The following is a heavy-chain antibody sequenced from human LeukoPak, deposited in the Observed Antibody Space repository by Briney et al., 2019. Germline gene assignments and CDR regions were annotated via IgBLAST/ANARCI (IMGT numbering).Heavy chain of an antibody. V-gene: IGHV4-34*01. Sequence: SETLSLTCAVYGGSFSGYYWSWIRQPPGKGLEWIGEINHSGSTHYNPSLKSRVTISVDTSKNQFSLKLSSVTAADTAVYYCARARRGSTSSPFRSSIAARNYFDYWGQGTLVTVSS. CDR1: GGSFSGYY. D-gene: IGHD6-6*01. CDR2: INHSGST. CDR3: ARARRGSTSSPFRSSIAARNYFDY. J-gene: IGHJ4*02.